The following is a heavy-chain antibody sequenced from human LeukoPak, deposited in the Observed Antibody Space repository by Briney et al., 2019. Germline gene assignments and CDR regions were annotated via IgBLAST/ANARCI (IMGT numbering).Heavy chain of an antibody. CDR1: GFTFNYAW. V-gene: IGHV3-15*04. Sequence: GGSLRLSCAASGFTFNYAWMSWVRQVPGKGLEWVGQTVSEIDGGTTDYAAPVKGRFTISRDDSKNTLYLQMNSLKTEDTAVYYCTTVDCSGGSCYSFYYGMDVWGQGTTVTVSS. CDR2: TVSEIDGGTT. CDR3: TTVDCSGGSCYSFYYGMDV. D-gene: IGHD2-15*01. J-gene: IGHJ6*02.